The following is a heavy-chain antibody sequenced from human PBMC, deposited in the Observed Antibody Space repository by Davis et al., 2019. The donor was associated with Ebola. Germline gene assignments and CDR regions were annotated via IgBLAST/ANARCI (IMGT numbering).Heavy chain of an antibody. CDR2: ISYDGSNK. D-gene: IGHD3-3*01. Sequence: GESLKISCAASGFTFSSYVMHWVRQAPGKGLEWVAVISYDGSNKYYADSVKGRFTISRDNSKNTLYLQMNSLRAEDTAVYHCARASADRSDYWGQGTLVTVSS. V-gene: IGHV3-30*03. J-gene: IGHJ4*02. CDR3: ARASADRSDY. CDR1: GFTFSSYV.